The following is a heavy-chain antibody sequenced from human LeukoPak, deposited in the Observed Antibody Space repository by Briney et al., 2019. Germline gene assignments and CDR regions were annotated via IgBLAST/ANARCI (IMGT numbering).Heavy chain of an antibody. CDR3: ANLGGDLYAFDY. J-gene: IGHJ4*02. D-gene: IGHD2-21*02. CDR1: GFTFSGYG. Sequence: PGGSLRLSCTASGFTFSGYGMHWVRQTPGRGLEWVSAISGSGRNTYYADSVKGRFTISRDNSKNTLYLRMDSLTAEDTAVYYCANLGGDLYAFDYWGQGTLVTVSS. V-gene: IGHV3-23*01. CDR2: ISGSGRNT.